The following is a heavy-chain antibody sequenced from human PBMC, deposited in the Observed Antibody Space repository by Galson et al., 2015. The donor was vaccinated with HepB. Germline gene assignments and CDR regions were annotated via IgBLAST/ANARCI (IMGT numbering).Heavy chain of an antibody. CDR1: GDSISTYY. J-gene: IGHJ5*02. CDR3: VRERGFDFWSGHLYPANWFDP. D-gene: IGHD3-3*01. Sequence: SETLSLTCAVSGDSISTYYWSWIRQPPGKGLEWIGYISNNGGTNYNPSLKSRVTMSIDTSKNQFSLNLTSVTTADTAVYFCVRERGFDFWSGHLYPANWFDPWGQGTLVIVSS. CDR2: ISNNGGT. V-gene: IGHV4-59*01.